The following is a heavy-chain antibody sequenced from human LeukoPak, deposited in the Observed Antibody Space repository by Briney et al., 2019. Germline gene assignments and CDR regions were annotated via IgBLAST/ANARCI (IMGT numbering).Heavy chain of an antibody. V-gene: IGHV4-59*10. D-gene: IGHD2-21*02. CDR3: ARMTAHWYFDL. CDR1: GGSFSGYY. CDR2: IHSSGNT. J-gene: IGHJ2*01. Sequence: SETLSLTCAVYGGSFSGYYWSWIRIRQPAGKGLEWIGRIHSSGNTNYNPSLKGRVTMSVDTSKNQFSLSLTSVTAADTAVYYCARMTAHWYFDLWGRGTLVSVSS.